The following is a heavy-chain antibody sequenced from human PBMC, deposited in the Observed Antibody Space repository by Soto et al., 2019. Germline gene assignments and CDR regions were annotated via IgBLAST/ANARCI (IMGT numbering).Heavy chain of an antibody. J-gene: IGHJ4*01. CDR1: GFTFSSYA. CDR2: VSIGGST. Sequence: VQLLESGGGLVQPEGSLRLSCAASGFTFSSYAMGWVRQGPGKGLEWVAVVSIGGSTHYADSVRGRFTISRDNSKNTLSLQMNSLTAEDTAVYFCAKRRGAGGHFDYWGHGAPVTVSS. CDR3: AKRRGAGGHFDY. V-gene: IGHV3-23*01. D-gene: IGHD2-15*01.